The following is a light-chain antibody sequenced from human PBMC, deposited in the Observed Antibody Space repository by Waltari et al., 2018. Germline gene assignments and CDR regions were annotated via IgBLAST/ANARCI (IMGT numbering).Light chain of an antibody. CDR2: GAS. J-gene: IGKJ3*01. V-gene: IGKV3D-15*01. Sequence: EIVMTQSPATLSVSPGDRATLSCRASQTISSNLAWYQQRPGQAPRLLIYGASNRATRIPARFSGTGSGTEFTLTISSLQSEDFAVYYCQQYNNWPPLFTFGPGTKVDMK. CDR1: QTISSN. CDR3: QQYNNWPPLFT.